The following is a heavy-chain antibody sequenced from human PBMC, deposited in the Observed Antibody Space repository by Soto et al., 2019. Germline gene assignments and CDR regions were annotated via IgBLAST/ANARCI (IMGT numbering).Heavy chain of an antibody. CDR2: IHYSGAT. CDR1: GGYLSSGSSY. V-gene: IGHV4-39*01. J-gene: IGHJ3*02. D-gene: IGHD3-16*01. CDR3: ARHLRNPSAYKGFDI. Sequence: QLQLQESGPGLVKPSETLTLTCTVSGGYLSSGSSYWGWIRQPPGKGLEWIGSIHYSGATYNNPSLESRAAIFVDTSKNRFSLKLSSVSAADTAVYYCARHLRNPSAYKGFDIWGQGTMVTVSS.